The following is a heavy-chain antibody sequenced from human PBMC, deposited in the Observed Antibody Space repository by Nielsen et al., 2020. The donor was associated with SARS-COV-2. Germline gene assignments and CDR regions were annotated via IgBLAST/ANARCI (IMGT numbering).Heavy chain of an antibody. CDR3: ARAYDSSGYYPSYYYYGMDV. V-gene: IGHV3-30*04. CDR2: ISYDGSNK. Sequence: WIRQPPGKGLEWVAVISYDGSNKYYADSVKGRFTISRDNSKNTLYLQMNSLRAEGTAVYYCARAYDSSGYYPSYYYYGMDVWGQGTTVTVSS. D-gene: IGHD3-22*01. J-gene: IGHJ6*02.